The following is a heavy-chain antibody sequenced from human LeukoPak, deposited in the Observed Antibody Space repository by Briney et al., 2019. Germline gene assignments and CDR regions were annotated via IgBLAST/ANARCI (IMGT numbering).Heavy chain of an antibody. CDR3: ARVGDYALKD. V-gene: IGHV4-39*07. CDR2: IYYSGST. Sequence: SETLSLTCTVSGGPISSSSYYWGWIRQPPGKGLEWIGSIYYSGSTYYNPSLKSRVTISVDTSKNQFSLKLSSVTAADTAVYYCARVGDYALKDWGQGTLVTVSS. D-gene: IGHD3-16*01. CDR1: GGPISSSSYY. J-gene: IGHJ4*02.